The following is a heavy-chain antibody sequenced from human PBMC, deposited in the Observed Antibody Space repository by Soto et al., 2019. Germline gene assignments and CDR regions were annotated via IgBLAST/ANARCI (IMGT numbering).Heavy chain of an antibody. V-gene: IGHV1-69*01. J-gene: IGHJ4*01. D-gene: IGHD4-17*01. CDR3: ARTVDPFDSWIDYGSPFEY. CDR1: GGTFSSYG. CDR2: IIPMFGTT. Sequence: QVQLVQSGAEVKKPGSSVKVSCKASGGTFSSYGLSWVRQAPGQGLEWVGGIIPMFGTTNYAQKFQGRVTITADEYTSTGHMELSRLRSEDTAVFYCARTVDPFDSWIDYGSPFEYWGHGTLVTVSS.